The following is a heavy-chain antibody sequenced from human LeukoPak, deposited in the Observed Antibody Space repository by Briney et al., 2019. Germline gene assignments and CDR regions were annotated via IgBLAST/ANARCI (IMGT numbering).Heavy chain of an antibody. Sequence: GGSLRLSCVASGFTFGNYAMSWVRQAPGKGLEWVSGITGSGGSTFYADSVKGRITISRDNSKNTLFLEMNSLRAEDTAVYYCAKFDSVIASYFYYCMDVWGKGTTVTVSS. J-gene: IGHJ6*03. CDR2: ITGSGGST. CDR1: GFTFGNYA. V-gene: IGHV3-23*01. D-gene: IGHD2-21*01. CDR3: AKFDSVIASYFYYCMDV.